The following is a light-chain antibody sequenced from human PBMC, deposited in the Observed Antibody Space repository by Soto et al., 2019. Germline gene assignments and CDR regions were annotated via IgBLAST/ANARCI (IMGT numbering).Light chain of an antibody. CDR2: LGS. Sequence: DIVMTQSPLSLPVTPGEPASISCRSSQSLLHSNGYNYLDWYLQKPGQSPQLLIYLGSNRASGVPDRFSGSGSGTDFTLKIRRVEAEDVGVYYCMQALQIITFGQGTRLESK. CDR3: MQALQIIT. J-gene: IGKJ5*01. V-gene: IGKV2-28*01. CDR1: QSLLHSNGYNY.